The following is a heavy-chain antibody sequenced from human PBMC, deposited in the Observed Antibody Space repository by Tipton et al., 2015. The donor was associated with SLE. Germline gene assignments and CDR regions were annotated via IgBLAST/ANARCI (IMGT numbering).Heavy chain of an antibody. CDR2: IYYTGST. CDR3: ARHRGMVQGVIVPFEY. J-gene: IGHJ4*02. CDR1: GGSFSSDTYL. V-gene: IGHV4-39*07. Sequence: TLSLTCTVSGGSFSSDTYLWGWIRQPPGKGLEWIGDIYYTGSTYYNPSLKSRVTVSADTSKNQFSLKLSSVTAADTAMYYCARHRGMVQGVIVPFEYWGQGTLVTVSS. D-gene: IGHD3-10*01.